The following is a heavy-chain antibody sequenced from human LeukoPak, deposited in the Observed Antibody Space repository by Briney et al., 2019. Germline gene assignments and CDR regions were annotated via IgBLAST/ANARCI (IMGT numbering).Heavy chain of an antibody. CDR3: ARALMTTVVTTSGGDI. CDR2: INPNSGDT. D-gene: IGHD4-23*01. CDR1: GYTFTDYY. Sequence: ASVKVSCTASGYTFTDYYVHWVRQAPGQGLEWMGWINPNSGDTNYAQKFQGRVTMTRDTSISTAYMELSRLRSDDTAVYYCARALMTTVVTTSGGDIWGQGTMVTVSS. J-gene: IGHJ3*02. V-gene: IGHV1-2*02.